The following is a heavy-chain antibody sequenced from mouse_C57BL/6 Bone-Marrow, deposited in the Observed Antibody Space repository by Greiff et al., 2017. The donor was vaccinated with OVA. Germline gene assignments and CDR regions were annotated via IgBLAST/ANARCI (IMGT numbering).Heavy chain of an antibody. CDR2: ISDGGSYT. J-gene: IGHJ3*01. CDR1: GFTFSSYA. CDR3: ARDTDGYYSAWFAY. Sequence: EVQLVESGGGLVKPGGSLKLSCAASGFTFSSYAMSWVRQTPEKRLEWVATISDGGSYTYYPDNVKGRFTISRDNAKNNLYLQMSHLKSKDTAMYYGARDTDGYYSAWFAYWGQGALVTVSA. V-gene: IGHV5-4*01. D-gene: IGHD2-3*01.